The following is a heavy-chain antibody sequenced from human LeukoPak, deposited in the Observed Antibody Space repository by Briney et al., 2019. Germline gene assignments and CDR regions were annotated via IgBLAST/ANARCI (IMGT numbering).Heavy chain of an antibody. D-gene: IGHD3-9*01. CDR1: GDSISSGGYS. Sequence: SETLSLTCAVSGDSISSGGYSWSWIRQTPGKGLEWIAYIHDSGSTYNNPSLKSRLSISIDTSKNQFSLRLSSVTAADTAFYYCASTTSYDIFLRDYWGQGTLVTVSS. CDR3: ASTTSYDIFLRDY. J-gene: IGHJ4*02. CDR2: IHDSGST. V-gene: IGHV4-30-4*07.